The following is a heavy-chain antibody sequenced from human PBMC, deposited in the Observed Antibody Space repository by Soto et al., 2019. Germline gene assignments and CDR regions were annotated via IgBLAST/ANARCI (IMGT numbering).Heavy chain of an antibody. CDR3: ARNGVAGMDF. V-gene: IGHV1-69*06. D-gene: IGHD3-3*01. CDR2: IIPMFGTP. Sequence: QVQLVQSGAEVKKPGSSVKVSCTASGDTFTSYAFSWVRQAPGQGLEWMGGIIPMFGTPNYAQKCQGRLTITADKSTSTVYMELSGLRSEDTAVYFCARNGVAGMDFWGQGTLVTVSS. CDR1: GDTFTSYA. J-gene: IGHJ4*02.